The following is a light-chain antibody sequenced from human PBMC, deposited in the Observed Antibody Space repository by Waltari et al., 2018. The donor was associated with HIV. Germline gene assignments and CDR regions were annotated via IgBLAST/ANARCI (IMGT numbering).Light chain of an antibody. CDR2: AAS. CDR3: QQANSLPPT. CDR1: QGVSTW. J-gene: IGKJ4*01. V-gene: IGKV1-12*01. Sequence: DIQMTQSPSSVSASVGDRVTLTCRASQGVSTWLAWYQQKPGRAPKLLIYAASSLQSGVPARFSGSGSGTDFTLTINSLQPEDFGTYYCQQANSLPPTFGGGTKVDMK.